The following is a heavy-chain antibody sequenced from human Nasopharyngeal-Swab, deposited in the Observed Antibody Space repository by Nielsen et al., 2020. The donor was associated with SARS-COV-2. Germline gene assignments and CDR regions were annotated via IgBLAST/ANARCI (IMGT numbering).Heavy chain of an antibody. Sequence: GWYRRLSCAASGFACNNYNFNWVRQATGKGLEWVSSISSSSSYIYYADSVKGRFTISRDNAKNSLYLQMNSLRAEDTAVYYCARDGLDYDFWSAYFMDVWGQGTTVTVSS. CDR2: ISSSSSYI. CDR1: GFACNNYN. D-gene: IGHD3-3*01. J-gene: IGHJ6*02. CDR3: ARDGLDYDFWSAYFMDV. V-gene: IGHV3-21*01.